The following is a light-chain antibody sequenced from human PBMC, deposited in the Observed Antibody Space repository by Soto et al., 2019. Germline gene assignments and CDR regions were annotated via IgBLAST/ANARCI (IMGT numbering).Light chain of an antibody. Sequence: QSVLTQPASVSGSPGQSITISCTGTSSDVGGYDYVSWYQQHPGRAPKLLIYEVSNRPSGVSNCFSGSKSGNTASLTISGLQAEDEADYYCNSYTSDSTKVFGGGTKVTVL. J-gene: IGLJ2*01. V-gene: IGLV2-14*03. CDR1: SSDVGGYDY. CDR3: NSYTSDSTKV. CDR2: EVS.